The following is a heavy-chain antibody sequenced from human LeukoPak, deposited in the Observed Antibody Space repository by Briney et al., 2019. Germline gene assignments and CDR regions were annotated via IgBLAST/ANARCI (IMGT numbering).Heavy chain of an antibody. J-gene: IGHJ1*01. Sequence: PGGSLRLSCAASGFSVSGTHMAWVRQAPGKGLEWVSAMYTGGTTYYADSVSGRFTIFRDNAKNTLYLQMNSRRPEDTAVYYCAKDEATSGGGLASWGQGTLVSVSS. CDR1: GFSVSGTH. V-gene: IGHV3-53*01. D-gene: IGHD3-16*01. CDR3: AKDEATSGGGLAS. CDR2: MYTGGTT.